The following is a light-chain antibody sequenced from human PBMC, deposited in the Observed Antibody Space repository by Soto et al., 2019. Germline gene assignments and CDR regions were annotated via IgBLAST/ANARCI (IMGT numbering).Light chain of an antibody. J-gene: IGLJ1*01. CDR2: EVS. V-gene: IGLV2-14*01. Sequence: QSALTQPASVSGSPGQSITISCTGTSSDVGNYKYVSWYQQHPGKAPKLMIYEVSNRPSGVSNRFSGSKSGNTASLTISGLQAEEETDYYCFSSTSSGTYVFGTGTKVTVL. CDR1: SSDVGNYKY. CDR3: FSSTSSGTYV.